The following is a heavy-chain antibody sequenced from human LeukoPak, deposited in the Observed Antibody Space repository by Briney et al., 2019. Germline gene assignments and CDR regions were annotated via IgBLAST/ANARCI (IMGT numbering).Heavy chain of an antibody. CDR2: IIGVGDST. V-gene: IGHV3-23*01. J-gene: IGHJ6*03. D-gene: IGHD2-15*01. Sequence: GVSMTLSCTASILTFNNYATHCVRRAPEGGVEWVSSIIGVGDSTYYAEYVKGRFTMSRDNSKNTVYLKMNSLRVEDTAIYYCAKRADGCSGVSCYYYYIDVWGKGTPVTVSS. CDR3: AKRADGCSGVSCYYYYIDV. CDR1: ILTFNNYA.